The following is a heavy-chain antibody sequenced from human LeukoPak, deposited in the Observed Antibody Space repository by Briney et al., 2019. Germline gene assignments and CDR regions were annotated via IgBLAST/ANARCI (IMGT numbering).Heavy chain of an antibody. V-gene: IGHV3-30*03. D-gene: IGHD2-21*01. Sequence: GRSLRLSCVASGFTFGSYGMHWVRQAPGKGLEWVAVISYDGSNKYYADSVKGRFTISRDNSKNTLYLQMNSLRAEDTAVYYCARDMWTDYWGQGTLVTVSS. CDR1: GFTFGSYG. J-gene: IGHJ4*02. CDR2: ISYDGSNK. CDR3: ARDMWTDY.